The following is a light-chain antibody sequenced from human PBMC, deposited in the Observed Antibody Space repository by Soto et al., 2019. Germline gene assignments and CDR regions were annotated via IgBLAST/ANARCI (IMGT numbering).Light chain of an antibody. V-gene: IGKV3-15*01. CDR1: QSVSSN. CDR2: GAS. CDR3: KQYNKWPRT. J-gene: IGKJ3*01. Sequence: EIVMTQSPATLSVSPGERATLSCRASQSVSSNLAWYQQKPGQAPRLLIYGASTRATGIPARFSGSGSGTEFTITISRLQYEDFEVYYYKQYNKWPRTFGPGTKVDIK.